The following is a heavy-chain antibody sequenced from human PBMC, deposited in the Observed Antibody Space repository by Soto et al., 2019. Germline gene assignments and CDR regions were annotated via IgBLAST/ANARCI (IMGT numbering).Heavy chain of an antibody. Sequence: QVQLVQFGAEVKKPGASVKVSCKASGYTFTSYGISWVRQAPGQGLEWMGWISAYNGNTNYAQKLQGRVTMTTDTSTSTAYMELRSLRSDDTAVYYCARVVDCSGGSCYSEDFDYWGQGTLVTVSS. CDR1: GYTFTSYG. CDR2: ISAYNGNT. D-gene: IGHD2-15*01. J-gene: IGHJ4*02. V-gene: IGHV1-18*01. CDR3: ARVVDCSGGSCYSEDFDY.